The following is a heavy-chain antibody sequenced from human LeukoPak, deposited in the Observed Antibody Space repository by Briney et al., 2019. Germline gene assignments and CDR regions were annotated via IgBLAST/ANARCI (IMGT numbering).Heavy chain of an antibody. CDR3: ARGGSYLSAFDI. D-gene: IGHD1-26*01. CDR2: IRYDGGNK. Sequence: GGSLRLSCASSAFTFRSYGMHWVRQAPGKGLEWVAFIRYDGGNKNYADSVKGRFTISRDNSKNTLYLQMNSLRAEDTAVYYCARGGSYLSAFDIWGQGTMVTVSS. J-gene: IGHJ3*02. CDR1: AFTFRSYG. V-gene: IGHV3-30*02.